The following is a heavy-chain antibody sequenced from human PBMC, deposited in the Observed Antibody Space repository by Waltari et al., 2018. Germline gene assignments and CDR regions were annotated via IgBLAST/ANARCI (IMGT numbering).Heavy chain of an antibody. Sequence: EVQLEESGGNLVQPGGSLRLSCASSGFIFGDSWMTWVRQPPGKGLQWVAKINTGGNEKNYVDSVRGRFTISRDNARKSLYLEMNSLRVEDTALYYCATYSTTARLTLDRVDYWGQGTLVTVSS. CDR3: ATYSTTARLTLDRVDY. CDR2: INTGGNEK. J-gene: IGHJ4*02. D-gene: IGHD2-15*01. CDR1: GFIFGDSW. V-gene: IGHV3-7*03.